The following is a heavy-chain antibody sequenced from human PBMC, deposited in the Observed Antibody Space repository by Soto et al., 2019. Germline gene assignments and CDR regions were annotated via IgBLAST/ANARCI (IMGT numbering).Heavy chain of an antibody. CDR2: IWYDGSNK. Sequence: PGGSLRLSCAASGFTFSSYGMHWVRQAPGKGLEWVAVIWYDGSNKYYADSVKGRFTISRDNSKNTLYLQMNSLRAEDTAVYYCARDNNDYAPADYYYGMDVWGQGTTVTVSS. CDR3: ARDNNDYAPADYYYGMDV. V-gene: IGHV3-33*01. D-gene: IGHD2-2*01. J-gene: IGHJ6*02. CDR1: GFTFSSYG.